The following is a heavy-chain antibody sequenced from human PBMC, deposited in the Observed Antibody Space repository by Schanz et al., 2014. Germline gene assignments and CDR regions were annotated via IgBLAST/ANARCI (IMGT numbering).Heavy chain of an antibody. D-gene: IGHD6-13*01. CDR1: GFTFSSYG. CDR2: ISLDGSNQ. Sequence: QVQLVESGGGVAQPGRSLRLSCAASGFTFSSYGMHWVRQAPGKGLEWVAIISLDGSNQYYADSVKGRFTISRDNSKNTLYLQMDTLRVEDTAMFYCARDMTIAPAWGQGTLVTVSS. J-gene: IGHJ5*02. CDR3: ARDMTIAPA. V-gene: IGHV3-30*03.